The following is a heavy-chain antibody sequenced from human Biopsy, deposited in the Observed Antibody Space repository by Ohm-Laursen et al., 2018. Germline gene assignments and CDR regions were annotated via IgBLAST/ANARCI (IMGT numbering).Heavy chain of an antibody. J-gene: IGHJ6*02. CDR2: IITVSETA. Sequence: ESSVKVSCKASGGAFTNYAINWVRQAPGHGLGWMGGIITVSETAGYAERFQGRVTITADVTTTTAYMDLSGLRSEDTAVYYCVAYPSSGFFENNDDFAMDVWGQGTTVIVSS. V-gene: IGHV1-69*01. CDR3: VAYPSSGFFENNDDFAMDV. D-gene: IGHD6-19*01. CDR1: GGAFTNYA.